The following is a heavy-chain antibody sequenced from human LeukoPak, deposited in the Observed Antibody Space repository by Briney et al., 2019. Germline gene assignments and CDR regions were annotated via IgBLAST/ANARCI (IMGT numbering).Heavy chain of an antibody. CDR2: IYSGGST. J-gene: IGHJ4*02. V-gene: IGHV3-53*01. Sequence: GGSLRLSCAASGFTVSSNYMSWVRQAPGKGLEWVSVIYSGGSTYYADSVKGRLTISRDNSKNTLYLQMNSLRAEDTAVYYCARDSSGQKNFDYWGQGTLVTVSS. CDR3: ARDSSGQKNFDY. CDR1: GFTVSSNY. D-gene: IGHD3-22*01.